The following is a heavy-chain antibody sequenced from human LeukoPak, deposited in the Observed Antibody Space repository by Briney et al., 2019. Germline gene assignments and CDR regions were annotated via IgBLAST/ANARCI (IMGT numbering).Heavy chain of an antibody. CDR2: IVHICGTA. CDR1: GGTFSSYD. V-gene: IGHV1-69*05. Sequence: SVKVFCKAWGGTFSSYDISWARQARGQGREGMGGIVHICGTANYEEKLQGRVTITTDESTSTGYMELSSLRSEDTAVYHCARGRDTAMVMFDYWGQGTLVTVSS. D-gene: IGHD5-18*01. CDR3: ARGRDTAMVMFDY. J-gene: IGHJ4*02.